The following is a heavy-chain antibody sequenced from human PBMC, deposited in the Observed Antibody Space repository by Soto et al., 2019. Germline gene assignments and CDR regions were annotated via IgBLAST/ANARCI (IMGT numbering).Heavy chain of an antibody. D-gene: IGHD4-17*01. J-gene: IGHJ6*02. Sequence: LSLTCTVSGGTITYYYWSWIRQAPGKGLEWLGYIFDGGSANYNPSLKSRVSFSLDKSQNQLFLKLTSVTGADTAIYYCVSVEGTPTVTGDYYYYAADARGQGTAVTVSS. CDR2: IFDGGSA. CDR3: VSVEGTPTVTGDYYYYAADA. CDR1: GGTITYYY. V-gene: IGHV4-59*12.